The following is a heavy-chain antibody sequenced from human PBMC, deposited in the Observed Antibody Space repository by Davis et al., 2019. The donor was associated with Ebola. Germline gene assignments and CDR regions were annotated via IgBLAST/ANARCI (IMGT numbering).Heavy chain of an antibody. V-gene: IGHV1-69*10. Sequence: SVKVSCKASGGTFSSYAISWVRQAPGQGLEWMGGIIPILGIANYAQKLQGRVTMTTDTSTSTAYMELRSLRSDDTAVYYCARDLLYYYDSSGYYDYWGQGTLVTVSS. CDR3: ARDLLYYYDSSGYYDY. CDR2: IIPILGIA. CDR1: GGTFSSYA. D-gene: IGHD3-22*01. J-gene: IGHJ4*02.